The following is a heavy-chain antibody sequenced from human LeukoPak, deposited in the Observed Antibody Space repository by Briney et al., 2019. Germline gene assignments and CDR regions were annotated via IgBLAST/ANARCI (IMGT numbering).Heavy chain of an antibody. Sequence: PSETLSLTCTVSGGSISSSSYYWGWIRQPPGKGLEWIESIYYSGSTYYNPPLKSRVTISVDTSKNQFSLKLSSVTAADTAVYYCARHVGYSSSWYPDYYYYYYMDVWGKGTTVTVSS. CDR1: GGSISSSSYY. D-gene: IGHD6-13*01. V-gene: IGHV4-39*01. J-gene: IGHJ6*03. CDR3: ARHVGYSSSWYPDYYYYYYMDV. CDR2: IYYSGST.